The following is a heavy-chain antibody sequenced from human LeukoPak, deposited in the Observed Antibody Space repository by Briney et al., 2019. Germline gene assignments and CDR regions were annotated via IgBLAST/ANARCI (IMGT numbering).Heavy chain of an antibody. Sequence: SETLSLTCTVSGDSISNYYWSWIRQPPGKGLEWIGSIYYSGTTNYNPSLKSRVTISVDTSKNQFSLRLRSVTAADTAVYYCARDRAIAAAGTGWYFDPRGRGTLVTVSS. CDR3: ARDRAIAAAGTGWYFDP. CDR2: IYYSGTT. J-gene: IGHJ2*01. D-gene: IGHD6-13*01. CDR1: GDSISNYY. V-gene: IGHV4-59*01.